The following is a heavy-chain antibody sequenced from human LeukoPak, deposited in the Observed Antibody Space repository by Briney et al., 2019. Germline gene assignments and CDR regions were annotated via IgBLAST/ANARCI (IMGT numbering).Heavy chain of an antibody. D-gene: IGHD3-22*01. CDR1: GGSISNNNYY. J-gene: IGHJ3*02. V-gene: IGHV4-39*02. Sequence: SETLSLTCTVSGGSISNNNYYWAWIRQPPGKGLECIGSIYYSGSPYYNPSLKSRVTISVDTSKNQFSLRLSSVTAADTAVYYCARELITTPPVDIWGQGTMVTVSS. CDR2: IYYSGSP. CDR3: ARELITTPPVDI.